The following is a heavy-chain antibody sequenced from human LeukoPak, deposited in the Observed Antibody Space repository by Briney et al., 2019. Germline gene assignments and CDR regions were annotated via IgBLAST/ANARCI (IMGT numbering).Heavy chain of an antibody. Sequence: PGGSLRLSCAASRFSFSLYWMHWVRQTPGKGLVWVSRLNSDGSITSYADSVKGRFTISRDNAKNTLYLEMNSLRAEDTAVYYCVREYCGGDCYTDFWGQGTMVTVSS. CDR1: RFSFSLYW. V-gene: IGHV3-74*01. CDR2: LNSDGSIT. D-gene: IGHD2-21*02. CDR3: VREYCGGDCYTDF. J-gene: IGHJ3*01.